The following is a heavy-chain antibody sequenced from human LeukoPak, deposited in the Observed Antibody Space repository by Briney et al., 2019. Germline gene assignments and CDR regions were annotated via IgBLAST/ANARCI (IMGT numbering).Heavy chain of an antibody. D-gene: IGHD6-13*01. J-gene: IGHJ4*02. CDR3: ARAQDSSSWYLDS. Sequence: GGSLRLSCAASGFSISTYGMHWVRQAPGKGLEWVAVLWYDGVNTYYADSVKGRFTISRDNSKNTLYQQMNSLRAEDAAVYYCARAQDSSSWYLDSWGQGTLVTVSS. CDR2: LWYDGVNT. CDR1: GFSISTYG. V-gene: IGHV3-33*01.